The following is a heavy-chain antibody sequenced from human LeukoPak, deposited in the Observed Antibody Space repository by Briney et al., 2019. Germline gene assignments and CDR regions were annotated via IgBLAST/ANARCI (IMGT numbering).Heavy chain of an antibody. CDR3: ASGLELDY. CDR2: IRQDGSEK. V-gene: IGHV3-7*03. Sequence: GGSLRLSCAASGFTFRSYWMRWVRQAPGKGLEWVANIRQDGSEKNYVDSVKGRFTISRDNAKNSLYLQMNSLRAEDTAVYYCASGLELDYWGQGTLVTVSS. J-gene: IGHJ4*02. CDR1: GFTFRSYW.